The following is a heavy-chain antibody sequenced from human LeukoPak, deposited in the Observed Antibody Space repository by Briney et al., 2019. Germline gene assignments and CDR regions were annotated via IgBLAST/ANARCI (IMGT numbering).Heavy chain of an antibody. D-gene: IGHD6-19*01. CDR3: AKSYSSGWDFDY. J-gene: IGHJ4*02. Sequence: SQTLSLTCAVSGDSVSSNSAAWNWIRQSPSRGLEWLGRTYYRSKWYNDYAVSVKSRITIKPDTSKNQFSLQLKSVTPEDTAVYYCAKSYSSGWDFDYWGQGTLVTVSS. V-gene: IGHV6-1*01. CDR2: TYYRSKWYN. CDR1: GDSVSSNSAA.